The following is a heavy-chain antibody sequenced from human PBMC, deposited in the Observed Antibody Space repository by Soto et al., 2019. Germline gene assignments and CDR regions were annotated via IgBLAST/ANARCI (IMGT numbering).Heavy chain of an antibody. CDR3: ARISAMTSFSGD. CDR2: IYYRGST. J-gene: IGHJ4*02. D-gene: IGHD3-9*01. Sequence: LETLSLTCTVSGGSISSDSYYWNWIRQPPGTGLEWIGSIYYRGSTNYNPSLKSRVTISVDTSKNQFSLKLSSVTAADTAVYYCARISAMTSFSGDWGQGTLVTVSS. CDR1: GGSISSDSYY. V-gene: IGHV4-39*01.